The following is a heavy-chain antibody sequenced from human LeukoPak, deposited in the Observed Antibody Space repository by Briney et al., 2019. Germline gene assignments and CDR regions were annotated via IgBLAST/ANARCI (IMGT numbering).Heavy chain of an antibody. CDR2: IYFSGGT. J-gene: IGHJ4*02. Sequence: SETLSLTCTVSGDSISSSNCYWGWIRQPPRKGLEWIGSIYFSGGTYYNASLKSRVTISVDTSKNQFSLKLSSVTAADTAIYYCARRSSGSPFDYWGQGTLVTVSS. D-gene: IGHD1-26*01. V-gene: IGHV4-39*01. CDR3: ARRSSGSPFDY. CDR1: GDSISSSNCY.